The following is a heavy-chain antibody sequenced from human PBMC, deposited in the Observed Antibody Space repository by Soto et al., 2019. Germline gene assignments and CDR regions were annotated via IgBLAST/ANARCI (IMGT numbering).Heavy chain of an antibody. V-gene: IGHV1-24*01. CDR2: FDPEDGET. J-gene: IGHJ5*02. Sequence: ASVKVSCKVSGYTLTELSMHWVRQAPGKGLEWMGGFDPEDGETIYAQKFQGRVTMTEDTSTDTAYMELSSLRSEDTAVYYCARDAIAAAGTVWFDPWGQGTLVTVSS. CDR3: ARDAIAAAGTVWFDP. CDR1: GYTLTELS. D-gene: IGHD6-13*01.